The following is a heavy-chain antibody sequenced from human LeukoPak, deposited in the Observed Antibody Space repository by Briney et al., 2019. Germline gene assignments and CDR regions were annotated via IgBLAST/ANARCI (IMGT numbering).Heavy chain of an antibody. V-gene: IGHV3-23*01. J-gene: IGHJ4*02. CDR2: VTNGGDNT. CDR3: AKGVGPSAPNGRVFDF. CDR1: GFTFSSFA. D-gene: IGHD2-2*01. Sequence: GGSLRLSCAASGFTFSSFAMTWVRQAPGKGLEWVSTVTNGGDNTQHVDSVRGRFTISRDNSKNTLYLQMNSLRAEDTAVYYCAKGVGPSAPNGRVFDFWGQGILVTVSS.